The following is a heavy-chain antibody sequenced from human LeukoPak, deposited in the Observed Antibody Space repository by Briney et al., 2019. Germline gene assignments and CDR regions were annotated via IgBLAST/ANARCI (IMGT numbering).Heavy chain of an antibody. Sequence: GGSLRLSCAAPGFIFSGYAMSWVRQAPGKGLEWVSTINDGGTTAYYADSVKGRFTISRDNSKNMVYLQMSSLRGEDTAVYYCAKPCRQQLVPIDYWGQGALVTVSS. CDR2: INDGGTTA. V-gene: IGHV3-23*01. CDR1: GFIFSGYA. D-gene: IGHD6-13*01. CDR3: AKPCRQQLVPIDY. J-gene: IGHJ4*02.